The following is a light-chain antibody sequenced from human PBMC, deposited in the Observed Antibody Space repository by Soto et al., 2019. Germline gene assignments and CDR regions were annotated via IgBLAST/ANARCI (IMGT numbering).Light chain of an antibody. CDR3: QQLNSYPLT. V-gene: IGKV3-15*01. J-gene: IGKJ4*01. CDR2: GAS. Sequence: EMVMTQSPATLSVSPGERATLSFRASQSVSINLSCYQQKPGQAPRLLIYGASTRATGIPARFSGSGSGTDFTLTISSLQPEDFATYYCQQLNSYPLTFGGGTKVDI. CDR1: QSVSIN.